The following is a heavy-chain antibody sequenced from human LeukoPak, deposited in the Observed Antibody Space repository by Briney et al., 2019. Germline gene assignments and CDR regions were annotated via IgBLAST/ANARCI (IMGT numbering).Heavy chain of an antibody. Sequence: PGGSLRLSCAASGFTFSSYAMSWVRQAPGKGLEWVSAISGSGGGTYYADSVKGRFTISRDNSKNMLYLQVNSVTADDTAVYYCAKDPGDSVRGYYMDVWGKGTTVIVSS. J-gene: IGHJ6*03. CDR1: GFTFSSYA. CDR3: AKDPGDSVRGYYMDV. CDR2: ISGSGGGT. D-gene: IGHD1-26*01. V-gene: IGHV3-23*01.